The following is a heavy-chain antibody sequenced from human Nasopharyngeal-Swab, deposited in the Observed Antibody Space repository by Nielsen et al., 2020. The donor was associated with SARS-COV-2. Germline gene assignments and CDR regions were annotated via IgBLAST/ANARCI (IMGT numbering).Heavy chain of an antibody. J-gene: IGHJ4*02. CDR3: AKQIVVPVAPYFDY. D-gene: IGHD2-2*01. Sequence: GGSLRLSCAASGFTFSSYSMNWVRQAPGKGLEWVSSISSSSSYIYYADSVKGRFTISRDNAKNSLYLQMNSLRAEDTAVYYCAKQIVVPVAPYFDYWGQGTLVTVSS. CDR2: ISSSSSYI. V-gene: IGHV3-21*01. CDR1: GFTFSSYS.